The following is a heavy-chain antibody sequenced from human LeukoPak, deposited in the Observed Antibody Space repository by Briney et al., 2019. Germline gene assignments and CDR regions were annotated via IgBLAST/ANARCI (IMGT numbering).Heavy chain of an antibody. CDR2: IYSGGST. V-gene: IGHV3-53*01. Sequence: GGSLRLSCAASGFTVSSNYMSWVRQAPGKGLEWVSVIYSGGSTYYADSVKGRFTISRDNSKNTMYLQMNSLRAEDTAVYYCARDGSGPMSWFDPWGQGTLVTVSS. CDR1: GFTVSSNY. J-gene: IGHJ5*02. D-gene: IGHD3-10*01. CDR3: ARDGSGPMSWFDP.